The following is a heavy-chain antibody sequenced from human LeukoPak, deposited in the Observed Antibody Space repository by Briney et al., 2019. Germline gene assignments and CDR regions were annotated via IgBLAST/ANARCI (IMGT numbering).Heavy chain of an antibody. J-gene: IGHJ4*02. V-gene: IGHV4-59*01. CDR1: GGSISSYY. D-gene: IGHD3-10*01. CDR2: IYYSGST. CDR3: ARSPWGSVSGGFDY. Sequence: SETLSLTCTVSGGSISSYYWSWIRQPPGKGLEWIGYIYYSGSTNYNPSLKSRVTISVDTSKNQFSLKLSSVTAADTAVYYCARSPWGSVSGGFDYWGQGTLVTVSS.